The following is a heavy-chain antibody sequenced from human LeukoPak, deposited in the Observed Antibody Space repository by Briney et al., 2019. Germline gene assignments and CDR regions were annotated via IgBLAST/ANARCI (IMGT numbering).Heavy chain of an antibody. CDR2: SYHSGTT. J-gene: IGHJ5*02. D-gene: IGHD3-10*01. V-gene: IGHV4-4*02. CDR1: GGSISSTNW. CDR3: ARAAGSGARNWFDP. Sequence: PSGTLSLTCAVSGGSISSTNWWSWVRQPPGKGLEWIGESYHSGTTNYNPSLKSRVTISVDKSKNQFSLKLSSVTAADTAMYYCARAAGSGARNWFDPWGQGTLVTVSS.